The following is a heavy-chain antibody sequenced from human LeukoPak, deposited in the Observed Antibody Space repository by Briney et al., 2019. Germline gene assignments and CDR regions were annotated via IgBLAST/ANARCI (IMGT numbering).Heavy chain of an antibody. V-gene: IGHV3-15*01. Sequence: GGSLRLSCAASGFTFSNAWMSWVRQAPRKGLEGVGRIKTKSNGGTADYAAPVKGRFTISRDDSKNTLYLPVNSLKIEDTGVYYCTTDGEFFDYWGQGTLVTVSS. CDR1: GFTFSNAW. CDR2: IKTKSNGGTA. J-gene: IGHJ4*02. CDR3: TTDGEFFDY.